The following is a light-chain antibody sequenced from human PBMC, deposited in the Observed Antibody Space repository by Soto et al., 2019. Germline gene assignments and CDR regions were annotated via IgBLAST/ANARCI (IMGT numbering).Light chain of an antibody. CDR3: QQYQDWPRT. CDR1: RSFSSSY. V-gene: IGKV3-20*01. J-gene: IGKJ1*01. CDR2: DAS. Sequence: EIVLTQSPGTLSFSPGERATLSWRARRSFSSSYLAWYQQKPGQAPRLLIFDASSRATGISDRFSGRGSRTEFTLTISSLQAEDSAVYYCQQYQDWPRTFGQGTKVDIK.